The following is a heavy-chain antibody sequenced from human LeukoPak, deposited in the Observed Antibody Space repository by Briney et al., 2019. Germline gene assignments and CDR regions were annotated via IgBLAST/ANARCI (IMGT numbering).Heavy chain of an antibody. D-gene: IGHD3-10*01. V-gene: IGHV4-61*02. CDR1: GGSINSDNYY. Sequence: PSQTLSLTCTVSGGSINSDNYYWNWIRQPAGKGLEWIGRISSSGTTNYNPSLNSRVTISLDTSKNQFSLMLNSVTAAATAVYYCAREWSFWGQGTKVTVSS. J-gene: IGHJ3*01. CDR3: AREWSF. CDR2: ISSSGTT.